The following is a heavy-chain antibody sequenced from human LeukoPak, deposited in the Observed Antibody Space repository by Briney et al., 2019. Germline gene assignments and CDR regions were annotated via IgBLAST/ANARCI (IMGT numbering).Heavy chain of an antibody. Sequence: GGSLRLSCAASGFTFSNAWMNWVRQAPGKGLEWVGRIKSKTDGGTTDYAAPVKGRFTISRDDSKNTLYLQMNSLKTEDTAVYYCTTDPPITIFGVGVDYWGQGTLVTVSS. D-gene: IGHD3-3*01. CDR2: IKSKTDGGTT. CDR3: TTDPPITIFGVGVDY. V-gene: IGHV3-15*07. J-gene: IGHJ4*02. CDR1: GFTFSNAW.